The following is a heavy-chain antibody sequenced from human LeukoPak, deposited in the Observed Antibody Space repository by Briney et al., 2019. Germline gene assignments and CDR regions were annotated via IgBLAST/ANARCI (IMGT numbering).Heavy chain of an antibody. CDR3: ARGGGSYEY. D-gene: IGHD2-15*01. CDR1: GFTFSGSW. Sequence: SAGSLRLSCAASGFTFSGSWMSWVRQAPGKGLEWVANIKQGGSEKYYVDSVKGRFTISRDNAKNSLYLQMNSLRAEDTAVYYCARGGGSYEYWGQGTLVTVSS. J-gene: IGHJ4*02. V-gene: IGHV3-7*01. CDR2: IKQGGSEK.